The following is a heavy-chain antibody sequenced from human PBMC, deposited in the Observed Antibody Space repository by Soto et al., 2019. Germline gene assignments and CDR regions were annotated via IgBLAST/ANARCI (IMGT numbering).Heavy chain of an antibody. D-gene: IGHD4-4*01. CDR2: IGTRGRTV. J-gene: IGHJ6*02. CDR3: ARDPAIYSGKFDYGLDV. Sequence: EVQLVESGGGLVQAGGSLRLFCAASGFTFSNYEMNWVRQAPGKGLEWVSYIGTRGRTVYYADSVKGRFTISRDNAKNSLYLQMNSLRAEDTAVYYCARDPAIYSGKFDYGLDVWGQGTTVTASS. V-gene: IGHV3-48*03. CDR1: GFTFSNYE.